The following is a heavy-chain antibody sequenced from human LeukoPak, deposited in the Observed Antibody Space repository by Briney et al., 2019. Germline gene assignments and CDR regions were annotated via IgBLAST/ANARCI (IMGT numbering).Heavy chain of an antibody. D-gene: IGHD2-21*01. CDR1: GYTFTGYY. J-gene: IGHJ4*02. CDR2: INPNSGGT. CDR3: ARGDWAFLSY. Sequence: ASVKVSCNASGYTFTGYYMHWVRQAPGQGLEWMGWINPNSGGTNYAQKFQGWVTMTRDASISTAYMELSRLRSDDTAVYYCARGDWAFLSYWGQGTLVTVSS. V-gene: IGHV1-2*04.